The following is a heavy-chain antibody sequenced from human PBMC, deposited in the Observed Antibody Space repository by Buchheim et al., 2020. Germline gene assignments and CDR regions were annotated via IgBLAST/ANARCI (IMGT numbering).Heavy chain of an antibody. Sequence: QLQLQESGSGLVKPSQTLSLTCAVSGGSISSGGYSWSWIRQPRGKRLEWIGYICHSGSTYDNPSLTSRGTISVCRFKYHFSLKLSSVTAADTAVYYCARGRGYDSYFDHWGKGTL. V-gene: IGHV4-30-2*01. CDR3: ARGRGYDSYFDH. CDR2: ICHSGST. D-gene: IGHD3-22*01. J-gene: IGHJ4*02. CDR1: GGSISSGGYS.